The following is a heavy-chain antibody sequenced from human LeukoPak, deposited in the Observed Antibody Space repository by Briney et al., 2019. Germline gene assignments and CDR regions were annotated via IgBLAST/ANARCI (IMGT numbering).Heavy chain of an antibody. D-gene: IGHD5-18*01. CDR1: AFTFSDYY. V-gene: IGHV3-11*04. J-gene: IGHJ3*02. CDR3: ARDPGDSYGYAFDI. CDR2: ISSSGSTI. Sequence: GGSLRLASAASAFTFSDYYMRWIRQAPEKGLEWGSYISSSGSTIYYADSVKGRFTISRDNSKNTLYLQMNSLRAEDTAVYYCARDPGDSYGYAFDIWGQGTMVTVSS.